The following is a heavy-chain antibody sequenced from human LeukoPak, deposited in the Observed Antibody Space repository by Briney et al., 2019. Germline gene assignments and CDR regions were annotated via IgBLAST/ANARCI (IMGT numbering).Heavy chain of an antibody. CDR2: IYTSGSA. Sequence: SETLSLTCTVSGGSISSGSYYWSWIRQPAGKGLEWIGRIYTSGSANYNPSLRSRVTISVDTSKNQFSLKLSSVTAADTAVYYCARALSGDPFDYWGQGTLVTVSS. CDR1: GGSISSGSYY. CDR3: ARALSGDPFDY. D-gene: IGHD7-27*01. V-gene: IGHV4-61*02. J-gene: IGHJ4*02.